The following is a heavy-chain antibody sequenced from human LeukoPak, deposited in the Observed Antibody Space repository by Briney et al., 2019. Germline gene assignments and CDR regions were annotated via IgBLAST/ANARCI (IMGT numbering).Heavy chain of an antibody. CDR3: GIRDTSDYYVF. D-gene: IGHD3-22*01. Sequence: GGSLRLSCAASGFTFSSYAMNWVRQAPGKGLEWVSAITSAGNTYYADSVKGRFTISRDSSKNTLYLQMNGLRADDTAVYYCGIRDTSDYYVFWGQGTLVTVSS. CDR1: GFTFSSYA. V-gene: IGHV3-23*01. J-gene: IGHJ4*02. CDR2: ITSAGNT.